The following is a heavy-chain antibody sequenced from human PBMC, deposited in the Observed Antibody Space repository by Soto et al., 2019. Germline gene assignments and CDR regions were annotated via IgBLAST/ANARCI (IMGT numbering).Heavy chain of an antibody. CDR2: INAGNGNT. V-gene: IGHV1-3*01. J-gene: IGHJ6*02. Sequence: ASVKVSCKASGYTFTSYAMHWVRQAPGQRLEWMGWINAGNGNTKYSQKLQGRVTITRDTSASTAYMELSSLRSEDTAVYYCARDAWVSSWARLGTPRYYYGMDVWGQGTTVTVSS. D-gene: IGHD6-13*01. CDR1: GYTFTSYA. CDR3: ARDAWVSSWARLGTPRYYYGMDV.